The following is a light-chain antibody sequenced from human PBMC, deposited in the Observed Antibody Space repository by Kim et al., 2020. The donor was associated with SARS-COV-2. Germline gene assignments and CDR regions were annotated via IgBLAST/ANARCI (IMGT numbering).Light chain of an antibody. Sequence: SSVGDRVPITYRASQDIRNDLGWYQQNPGRAPKRLIYGASSLQSGVPSRFSGSGSGTEFTLTISSVQPEDFATYFCLQHSTYPITFGQGTRLEI. CDR1: QDIRND. CDR3: LQHSTYPIT. CDR2: GAS. J-gene: IGKJ5*01. V-gene: IGKV1-17*01.